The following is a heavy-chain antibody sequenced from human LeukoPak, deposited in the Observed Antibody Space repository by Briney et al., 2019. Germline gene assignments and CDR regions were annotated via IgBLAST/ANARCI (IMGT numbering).Heavy chain of an antibody. CDR3: ARQVVVTAPFDY. J-gene: IGHJ4*02. CDR2: IYPGDSDT. V-gene: IGHV5-51*01. Sequence: GESLKISCEGSGYSFTSYWIGWVRQMPGKGLEWMGIIYPGDSDTRYSPSFQGQVTISADKSTTTAYLQWSSLKASDTAMYYCARQVVVTAPFDYWGQGTLVTVSS. D-gene: IGHD2-21*02. CDR1: GYSFTSYW.